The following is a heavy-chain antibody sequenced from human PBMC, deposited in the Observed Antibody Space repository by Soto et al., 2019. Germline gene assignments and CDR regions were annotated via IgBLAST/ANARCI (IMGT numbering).Heavy chain of an antibody. V-gene: IGHV5-51*01. J-gene: IGHJ6*02. CDR1: GYSFTSYW. Sequence: RGESLKISCKGSGYSFTSYWIGWVRQMPGKGLEWMGIIYPGDSDTRYSPSFQGQVTISADKSISTAYLQWSSLKASDTAMYYCARLAYDSSGYGYYYYGMDVWGQGTTVTVSS. D-gene: IGHD3-22*01. CDR2: IYPGDSDT. CDR3: ARLAYDSSGYGYYYYGMDV.